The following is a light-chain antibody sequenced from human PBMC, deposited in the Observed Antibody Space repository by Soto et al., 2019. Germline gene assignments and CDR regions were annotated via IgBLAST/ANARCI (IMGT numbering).Light chain of an antibody. CDR2: DAS. V-gene: IGKV3-11*01. CDR3: QQRSNWPLT. J-gene: IGKJ1*01. CDR1: QSVSSY. Sequence: EIVLTQSPATLSLSPGERATLSCRASQSVSSYLAGYQQKPGQAPRLLIYDASNRATGIPARFSGSGSGPDFTLTISSLEPEDFEVYYCQQRSNWPLTFGQGTKVEIK.